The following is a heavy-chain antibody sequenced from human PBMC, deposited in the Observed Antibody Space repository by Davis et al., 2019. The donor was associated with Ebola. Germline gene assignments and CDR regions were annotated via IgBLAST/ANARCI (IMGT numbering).Heavy chain of an antibody. Sequence: SETLSLTCTVSGVSISDGRFHWGWFRHPPFLSLFWIVRFRPGVMSYFNSSLESRLTVSADTSSNQLSLKLSSVTAAETALYFCARHAAYCDPATCFPFDDWGQGTLVTVSS. J-gene: IGHJ4*02. D-gene: IGHD2-21*01. CDR2: FRPGVMS. CDR1: GVSISDGRFH. CDR3: ARHAAYCDPATCFPFDD. V-gene: IGHV4-39*01.